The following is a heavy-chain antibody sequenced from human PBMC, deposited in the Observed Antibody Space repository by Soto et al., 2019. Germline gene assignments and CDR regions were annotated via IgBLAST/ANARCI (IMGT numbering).Heavy chain of an antibody. Sequence: SETLSLKCPVSGYSLSSACYYWTWVRQPPGKGLEWIGYIYYTGDIYYSGNTNYQPSLLSRVTISIGTSKNPFSLKMSSVTAAKAVFYCGAGDIRGYRRAFDYWGQGTLVPVSS. J-gene: IGHJ4*02. CDR2: IYYTGDIYYSGNT. CDR1: GYSLSSACYY. CDR3: AGDIRGYRRAFDY. D-gene: IGHD5-18*01. V-gene: IGHV4-61*01.